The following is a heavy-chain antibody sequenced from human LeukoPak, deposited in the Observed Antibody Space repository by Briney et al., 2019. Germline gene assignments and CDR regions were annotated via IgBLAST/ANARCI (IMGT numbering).Heavy chain of an antibody. V-gene: IGHV1-18*01. CDR1: GYTFISYG. J-gene: IGHJ4*02. D-gene: IGHD5-18*01. Sequence: GSVQVSCKASGYTFISYGISWMLPPARKGFAWMGWISAYNGNTNYAQKLQGRVTITTDTATRTAYMELKGLRSDDTAVYYCARGGQLCCIYWGQGTLVTVSS. CDR2: ISAYNGNT. CDR3: ARGGQLCCIY.